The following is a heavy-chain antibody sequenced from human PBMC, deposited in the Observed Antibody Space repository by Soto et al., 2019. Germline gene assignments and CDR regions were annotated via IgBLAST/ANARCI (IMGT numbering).Heavy chain of an antibody. CDR2: IYYSGST. CDR1: CGSISSSSYY. D-gene: IGHD6-6*01. Sequence: AETLSLTCVFSCGSISSSSYYFCGIRQPPGKGLEWIGSIYYSGSTYYNPSLKSRVTISVDTSKNQFSLKLSSVTAADTAVFYCARHRARNWFDPWGQGTLVTV. J-gene: IGHJ5*02. V-gene: IGHV4-39*01. CDR3: ARHRARNWFDP.